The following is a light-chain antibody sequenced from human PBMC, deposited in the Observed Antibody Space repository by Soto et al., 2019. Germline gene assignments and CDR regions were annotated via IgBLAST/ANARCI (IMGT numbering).Light chain of an antibody. CDR1: SSDVGGYNS. V-gene: IGLV2-8*01. J-gene: IGLJ1*01. CDR2: EVS. Sequence: QSALTQPPSASGSPGQSVTISCTGTSSDVGGYNSVSWYQLHPGKAPKLMIYEVSKRPSGVPDRFSGSKSGNTASLTVSGLQAEDEADYYCSSYAGSNNYVFGIGTKVTVL. CDR3: SSYAGSNNYV.